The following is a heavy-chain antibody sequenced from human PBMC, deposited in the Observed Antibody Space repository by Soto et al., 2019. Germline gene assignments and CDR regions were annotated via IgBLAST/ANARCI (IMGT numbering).Heavy chain of an antibody. Sequence: ASVKVSCKASGYTFTSYGISWVRQAPGQRLEWMGWISAYNGNTKYSQKLQGRVTMTTDTSASTAYMELRSLRSEDTAVYYCARDHSEESYFDYWGQGTLVTVSS. J-gene: IGHJ4*02. CDR3: ARDHSEESYFDY. CDR2: ISAYNGNT. D-gene: IGHD1-26*01. V-gene: IGHV1-18*01. CDR1: GYTFTSYG.